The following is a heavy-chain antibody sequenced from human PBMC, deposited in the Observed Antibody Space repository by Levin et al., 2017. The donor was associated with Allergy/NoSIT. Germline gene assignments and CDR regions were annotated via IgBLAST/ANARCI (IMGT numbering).Heavy chain of an antibody. V-gene: IGHV4-59*01. Sequence: SQTLSLTCTVSGGSISSYYWSWLRQPPGKGLEWIGYIYYSGSTNYNPSLKSRVTISVDTSKNQFSLKLRSVTAADTAVYFCARDRSVIATSGTHYYYGMDVWGQGTTVTVSS. D-gene: IGHD6-13*01. CDR3: ARDRSVIATSGTHYYYGMDV. CDR2: IYYSGST. J-gene: IGHJ6*02. CDR1: GGSISSYY.